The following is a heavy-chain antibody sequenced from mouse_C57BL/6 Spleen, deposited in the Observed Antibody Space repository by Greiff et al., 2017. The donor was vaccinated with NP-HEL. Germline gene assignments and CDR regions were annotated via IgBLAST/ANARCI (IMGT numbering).Heavy chain of an antibody. Sequence: QVQLQQSGAELVRPGASVTLSCKASGYTFTDYEMHWVKQTPVHGLEWIGAIDPETGGTAYNQKFKGKAILTADKSSSTAYMELRSLTSEDSAVYYCTRPTTVVSYYFDYWGQGTTLTVSS. CDR3: TRPTTVVSYYFDY. CDR1: GYTFTDYE. J-gene: IGHJ2*01. CDR2: IDPETGGT. D-gene: IGHD1-1*01. V-gene: IGHV1-15*01.